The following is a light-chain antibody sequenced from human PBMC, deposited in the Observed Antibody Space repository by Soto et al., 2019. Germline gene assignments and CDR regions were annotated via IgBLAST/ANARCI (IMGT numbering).Light chain of an antibody. Sequence: QSALTQPASVSGSPGQAITISCTGTSSDVGGYNYVSWYQQHPGKAPKLMIYEVSNRPSGVSIRFSGSKSGNTAYLTISGLQAEDEAEYYCSSYTSSSTRGFGTGTK. J-gene: IGLJ1*01. CDR1: SSDVGGYNY. V-gene: IGLV2-14*01. CDR2: EVS. CDR3: SSYTSSSTRG.